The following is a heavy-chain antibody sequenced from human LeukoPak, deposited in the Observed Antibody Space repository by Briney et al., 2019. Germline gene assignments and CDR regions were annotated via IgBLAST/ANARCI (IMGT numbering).Heavy chain of an antibody. CDR1: GYSISSDKY. CDR3: ARVVRGVVTSNWFDP. CDR2: IYHTGST. J-gene: IGHJ5*02. Sequence: SETLSLTCEVSGYSISSDKYWGWIRQPPGKGLEWIGSIYHTGSTYYNPSLKSRVSISVDTSKNQFSLKFTSVTPADTAVYYCARVVRGVVTSNWFDPWGQGTLVSVSS. D-gene: IGHD2-21*02. V-gene: IGHV4-38-2*01.